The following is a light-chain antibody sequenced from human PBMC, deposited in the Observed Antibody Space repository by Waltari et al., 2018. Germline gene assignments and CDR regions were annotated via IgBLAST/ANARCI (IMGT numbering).Light chain of an antibody. Sequence: EIVLTQSPGTLPLSPGERATLSCRASQSISSIYLAWYQQKPGQAPRLLISGASSRATGIPDRFSGGGSGTDFTLTISRLEPEDFAVYYCQQYGSSPLTFGQGTKVEIK. CDR1: QSISSIY. CDR3: QQYGSSPLT. J-gene: IGKJ1*01. V-gene: IGKV3-20*01. CDR2: GAS.